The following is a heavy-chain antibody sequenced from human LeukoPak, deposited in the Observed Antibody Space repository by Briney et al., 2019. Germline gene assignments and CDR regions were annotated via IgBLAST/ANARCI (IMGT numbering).Heavy chain of an antibody. CDR1: GLTFSSYG. V-gene: IGHV3-23*01. J-gene: IGHJ4*02. CDR3: AKATSYCGGDCQFYFDS. Sequence: PGGSLRLSCAASGLTFSSYGMTWVRRAPGKGLERVSAISGSGTSTHYADSVEGRFTIFRDNSKNTLYLQMNSLSAEDAAVYYCAKATSYCGGDCQFYFDSWGQGTLVTVSS. D-gene: IGHD2-21*02. CDR2: ISGSGTST.